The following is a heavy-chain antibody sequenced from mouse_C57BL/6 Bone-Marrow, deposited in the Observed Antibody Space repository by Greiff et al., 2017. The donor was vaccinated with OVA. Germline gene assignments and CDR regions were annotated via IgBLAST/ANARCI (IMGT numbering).Heavy chain of an antibody. CDR3: AIKGDYDYDGGGFYYAMDY. CDR1: GYTFTSYW. CDR2: IYPSDSET. V-gene: IGHV1-61*01. Sequence: QVQLQQPGAELVRPGSSVKLSCKASGYTFTSYWMDWVKQRPGQGLEWIGNIYPSDSETHYNQKFKDKATLTVDKSSSTAYMQLSSLTSEDSAVYYCAIKGDYDYDGGGFYYAMDYWGQGTSVTVSS. D-gene: IGHD2-4*01. J-gene: IGHJ4*01.